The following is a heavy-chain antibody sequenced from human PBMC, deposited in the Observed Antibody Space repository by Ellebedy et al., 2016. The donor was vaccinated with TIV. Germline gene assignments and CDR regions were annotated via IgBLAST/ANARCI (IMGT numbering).Heavy chain of an antibody. J-gene: IGHJ4*02. Sequence: GGSLRLXXAASGFTFSSYAMSWVRQAPGKGLEWVSAISGSGGSTYYADSVKGRFTISRDNSKNTLYLQMDSLRAEDTAVYYCAKALRYFDWSPFDYWGQGTLVTVSS. D-gene: IGHD3-9*01. CDR2: ISGSGGST. V-gene: IGHV3-23*01. CDR3: AKALRYFDWSPFDY. CDR1: GFTFSSYA.